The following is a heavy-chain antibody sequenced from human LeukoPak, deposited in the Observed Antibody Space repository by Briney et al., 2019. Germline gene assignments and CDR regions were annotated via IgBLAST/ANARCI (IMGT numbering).Heavy chain of an antibody. CDR3: AKTGYDILTGYYPGYFDY. Sequence: GGSLRLSCAASGFTFSTYAVNWVRQAPGKGLEWVSTISGSGDSTYYADSVKGRFTISRDNSKNTLYLQMNSLRAEDTAVYYCAKTGYDILTGYYPGYFDYWGQGTLVTVSS. V-gene: IGHV3-23*01. D-gene: IGHD3-9*01. CDR1: GFTFSTYA. CDR2: ISGSGDST. J-gene: IGHJ4*02.